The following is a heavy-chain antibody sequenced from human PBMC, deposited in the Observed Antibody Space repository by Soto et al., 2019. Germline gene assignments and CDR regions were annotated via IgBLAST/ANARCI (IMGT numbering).Heavy chain of an antibody. V-gene: IGHV3-21*01. J-gene: IGHJ6*02. D-gene: IGHD2-2*01. Sequence: PGGSLRLSCAASGFTFSSYSMNWVRQAPGKGLEWVSSISSSSYIYYADSVKGRFTISRDNAKNSLYLQMNSLRAEDTAVYYCAREGDCSSTSCYFSYYYGMDVWSQGTTVTVSS. CDR2: ISSSSYI. CDR3: AREGDCSSTSCYFSYYYGMDV. CDR1: GFTFSSYS.